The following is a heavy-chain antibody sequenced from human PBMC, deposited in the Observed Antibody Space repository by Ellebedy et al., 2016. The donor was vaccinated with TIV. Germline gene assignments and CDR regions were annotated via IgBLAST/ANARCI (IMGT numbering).Heavy chain of an antibody. V-gene: IGHV1-18*04. D-gene: IGHD1-20*01. CDR1: GYTFTNYG. CDR3: ARDLTGTTDYDGMDV. Sequence: ASVKVSCKASGYTFTNYGISWVRQAPGQGLEWMGWISGYNGNTHYAQKFQGRLTVTRDTSTSTVYMELNGLRSEDTAVYFCARDLTGTTDYDGMDVWGQGTTVTVSS. CDR2: ISGYNGNT. J-gene: IGHJ6*02.